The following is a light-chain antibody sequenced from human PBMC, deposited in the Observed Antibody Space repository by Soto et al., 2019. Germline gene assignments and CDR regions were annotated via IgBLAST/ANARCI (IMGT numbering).Light chain of an antibody. CDR2: AAS. V-gene: IGKV1-27*01. J-gene: IGKJ1*01. Sequence: DIQMTQSPSSLSASVGDRVTITCRASQGISNYLAWYQQKPGKVPKLLIYAASTLQSGVPSRFXGSGSGTDFTLTISSLQPEDVATYYCQKYNSAPPWTFGQGTRVEIK. CDR1: QGISNY. CDR3: QKYNSAPPWT.